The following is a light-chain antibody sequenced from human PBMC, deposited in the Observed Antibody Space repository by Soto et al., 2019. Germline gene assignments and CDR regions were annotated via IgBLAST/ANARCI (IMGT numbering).Light chain of an antibody. CDR1: QNINSN. CDR3: QQYKDWPPLT. Sequence: EILMTQSPRTLSVSPGEGATLSCRASQNINSNLAWYQQRPGQAPRVLIYGASSRASGIPDRFSGSGSGTDLTLTINRLEPDDFAVYYCQQYKDWPPLTFGGGTRVESK. J-gene: IGKJ4*01. V-gene: IGKV3D-15*01. CDR2: GAS.